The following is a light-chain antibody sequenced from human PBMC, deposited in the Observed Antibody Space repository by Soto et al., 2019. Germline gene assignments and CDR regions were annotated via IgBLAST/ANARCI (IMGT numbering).Light chain of an antibody. CDR2: DAS. Sequence: EIVLTQSPATLSLSPGERATLSCRASQSVSSYLAWYQQKPGKAPRLLIYDASNRATGIPARFSGSGFGTDFTLTISSLEPEDFAVYYCQQRSNWPTGTFGQGTKV. CDR1: QSVSSY. V-gene: IGKV3-11*01. CDR3: QQRSNWPTGT. J-gene: IGKJ1*01.